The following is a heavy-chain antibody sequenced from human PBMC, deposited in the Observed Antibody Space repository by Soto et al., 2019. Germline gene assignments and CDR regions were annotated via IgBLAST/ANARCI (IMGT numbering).Heavy chain of an antibody. Sequence: ASVKVSCKASGDTFTSYSMHWVRQAPGQGLEWMGGIIPIFGTANYAQKFQGRVTITADESTSTAYMELSSLRSEDTAVYYCARDLTAAAGQRGPYYYYGMDVWGQGTTVTVSS. CDR2: IIPIFGTA. CDR1: GDTFTSYS. D-gene: IGHD6-13*01. V-gene: IGHV1-69*13. J-gene: IGHJ6*02. CDR3: ARDLTAAAGQRGPYYYYGMDV.